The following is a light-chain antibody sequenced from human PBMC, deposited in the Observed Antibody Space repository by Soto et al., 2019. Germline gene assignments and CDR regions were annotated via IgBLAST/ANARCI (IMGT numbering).Light chain of an antibody. V-gene: IGLV2-14*01. Sequence: QSALTQPASVSGSPGQSITISCTGTSSDVGGYNYVSWYQQHPGKAPKLMIYEVSNRPSGVSNRFSGSKSGNTASLTISGLQAEDEADYYCTSYTNINYVIFGGGTKVTVL. CDR1: SSDVGGYNY. CDR3: TSYTNINYVI. J-gene: IGLJ2*01. CDR2: EVS.